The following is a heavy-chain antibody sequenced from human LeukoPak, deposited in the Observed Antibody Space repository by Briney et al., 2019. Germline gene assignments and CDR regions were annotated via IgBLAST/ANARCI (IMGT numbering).Heavy chain of an antibody. Sequence: GGSLRLSSAASRFASSSDAMSWVRQAPGKGLEWVSAISGSGGSTYYADSVKGRFTISRDSCKNTLYLQMNSLRAEDTAVYYCANGGYSYGYEYYYYMDVWGKGTTVTVSS. CDR2: ISGSGGST. CDR3: ANGGYSYGYEYYYYMDV. CDR1: RFASSSDA. D-gene: IGHD5-18*01. J-gene: IGHJ6*03. V-gene: IGHV3-23*01.